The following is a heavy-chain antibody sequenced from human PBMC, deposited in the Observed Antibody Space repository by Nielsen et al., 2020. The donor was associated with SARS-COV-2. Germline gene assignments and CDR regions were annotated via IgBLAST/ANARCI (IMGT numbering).Heavy chain of an antibody. J-gene: IGHJ6*02. CDR1: GFTFSSYG. Sequence: GESLKISCAASGFTFSSYGMHWVRQAPGKGLEWVAVISYDGSNKYYADSVKGRFTISRDNSKNTLYLQMNSLRAEDTAVYYCARDSWELLYYYYYGMDVWGQGTTVTVSS. V-gene: IGHV3-30*03. CDR3: ARDSWELLYYYYYGMDV. CDR2: ISYDGSNK. D-gene: IGHD1-26*01.